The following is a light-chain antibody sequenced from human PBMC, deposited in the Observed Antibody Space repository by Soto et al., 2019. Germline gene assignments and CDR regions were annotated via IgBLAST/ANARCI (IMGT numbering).Light chain of an antibody. V-gene: IGLV2-11*01. CDR2: VVS. CDR1: SVDVGAYDF. J-gene: IGLJ1*01. Sequence: QSALTQPHSVSGSPGQSVTISCTGTSVDVGAYDFVSWYQQHPGKAPKLLIYVVSGRPSGVPHRFSGSKSGNAASLTISELQAEEEADYYCSSFPTSHTYVFGTGTQVTVL. CDR3: SSFPTSHTYV.